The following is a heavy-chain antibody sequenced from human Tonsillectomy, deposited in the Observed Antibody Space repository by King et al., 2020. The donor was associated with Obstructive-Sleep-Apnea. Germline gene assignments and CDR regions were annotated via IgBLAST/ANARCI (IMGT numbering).Heavy chain of an antibody. V-gene: IGHV1-18*04. J-gene: IGHJ4*01. CDR2: ISAYSGNT. Sequence: QLVQSGAEVKKPGASVKVSCKASGYTFSNYGISWGRQAPGQGLEGVGWISAYSGNTNYAQKLQGRVTMTTDTSTRTAYMELRSLRSDDTVVDYCARDLGIVATTTATLFDYGGQRTLVSVSA. CDR3: ARDLGIVATTTATLFDY. D-gene: IGHD5-12*01. CDR1: GYTFSNYG.